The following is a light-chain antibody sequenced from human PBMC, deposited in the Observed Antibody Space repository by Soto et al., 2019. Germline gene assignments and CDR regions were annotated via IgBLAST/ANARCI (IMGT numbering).Light chain of an antibody. V-gene: IGLV2-14*01. CDR3: SSYTNINTRACR. CDR2: EVT. Sequence: QSLLTQPASVSGSPGQSITISCTGTSGDIGSYNRVSWYQQHPGKAPKLIIYEVTDRPSGVSNRFSGSKSGNTASLTISGLQAEDEAEYYCSSYTNINTRACRFGNGTKVTV. J-gene: IGLJ1*01. CDR1: SGDIGSYNR.